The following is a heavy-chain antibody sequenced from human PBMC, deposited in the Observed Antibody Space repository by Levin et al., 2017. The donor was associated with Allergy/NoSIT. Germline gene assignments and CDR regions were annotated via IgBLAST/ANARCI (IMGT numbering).Heavy chain of an antibody. CDR1: GGSISSGRHY. Sequence: PSETLSLTCTVSGGSISSGRHYWNWIRQPAGKGLEWIGHIYTSGNTKINPSLKTRVTISLDTSKNQFSLKLNSVTAADTAVYYCARGPQNVVYWYFGLWGRGTLVAVSS. CDR2: IYTSGNT. J-gene: IGHJ2*01. CDR3: ARGPQNVVYWYFGL. V-gene: IGHV4-61*09.